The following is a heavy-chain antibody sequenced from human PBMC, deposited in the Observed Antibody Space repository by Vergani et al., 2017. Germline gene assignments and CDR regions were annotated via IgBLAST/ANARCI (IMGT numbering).Heavy chain of an antibody. CDR1: GGSISSGGYY. CDR3: ARDPRRDGYNFPSGAFDI. D-gene: IGHD5-24*01. V-gene: IGHV4-31*03. J-gene: IGHJ3*02. Sequence: QVQLQESGPGLVKPSQTLSLTCTVSGGSISSGGYYWSWIRQHPGKGLEWIGYIYYSGSTYYNPSLKSRVTISVDTSKNQFSLKLSSVTAADTAGYYCARDPRRDGYNFPSGAFDIWGQGTMVTVSS. CDR2: IYYSGST.